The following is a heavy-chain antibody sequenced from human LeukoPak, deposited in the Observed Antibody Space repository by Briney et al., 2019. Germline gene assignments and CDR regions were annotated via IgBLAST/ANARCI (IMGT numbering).Heavy chain of an antibody. CDR1: GFTFSSYA. CDR3: VKEKGIVGFVY. Sequence: GGSLRLSCSASGFTFSSYAMHWVRQTPGKGLEYVSVISSNGGSAYYADSVRGRFTISRDNSKNTLYLQMSSLRAEDTAVYYCVKEKGIVGFVYWGQGTLVTVSS. CDR2: ISSNGGSA. J-gene: IGHJ4*02. D-gene: IGHD1-26*01. V-gene: IGHV3-64D*09.